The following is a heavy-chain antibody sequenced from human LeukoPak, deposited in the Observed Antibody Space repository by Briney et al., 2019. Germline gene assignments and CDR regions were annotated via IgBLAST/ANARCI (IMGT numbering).Heavy chain of an antibody. J-gene: IGHJ4*02. CDR3: AKGQYSSSSGYFDY. CDR2: ISGSGGST. CDR1: GFTFSGYA. Sequence: GGSLRLSCAASGFTFSGYAMSWVRQAPGKGLEWVSAISGSGGSTYYADSVKGRFTISRDNSKNTLYLQMNSLRAEDTAVYYCAKGQYSSSSGYFDYWGQGTLVTVSS. V-gene: IGHV3-23*01. D-gene: IGHD6-6*01.